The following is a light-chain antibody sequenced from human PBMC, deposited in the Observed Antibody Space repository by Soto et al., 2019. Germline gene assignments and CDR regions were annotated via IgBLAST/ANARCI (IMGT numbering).Light chain of an antibody. V-gene: IGKV1-5*01. Sequence: DIQMTQSPSTLPASVGDRVTITCRASQSISSWLAWYQQKPGKAPKLLIYDASSLESGVPSRFSGSGSGTEFTLTISSLQPDDFATYYCQQYNSEWTFGQGTKVEIK. CDR2: DAS. J-gene: IGKJ1*01. CDR1: QSISSW. CDR3: QQYNSEWT.